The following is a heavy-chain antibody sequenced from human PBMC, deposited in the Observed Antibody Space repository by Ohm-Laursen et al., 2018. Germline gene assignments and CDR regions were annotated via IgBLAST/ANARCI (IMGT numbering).Heavy chain of an antibody. CDR2: INHGGSA. CDR1: GDSISSGYY. D-gene: IGHD2-15*01. CDR3: AKVAVAAHFDY. J-gene: IGHJ4*02. V-gene: IGHV4-34*01. Sequence: SDTLSLTCAVSGDSISSGYYWTWIRQPPGKGLEWIGEINHGGSANYNPSLKSRVTISVDTSKNQFSLKLTSVTAADTAVYYCAKVAVAAHFDYWGQGTLVTVSS.